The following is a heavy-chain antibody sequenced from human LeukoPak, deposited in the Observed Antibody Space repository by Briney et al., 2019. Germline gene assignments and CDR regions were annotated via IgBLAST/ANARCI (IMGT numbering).Heavy chain of an antibody. CDR3: ARLSIAARYFDY. V-gene: IGHV3-23*01. J-gene: IGHJ4*02. CDR2: ISGSGGST. CDR1: GFTFNNYA. Sequence: QTGGSLRLSCAASGFTFNNYAMNWVRQAPGKGLEWVSVISGSGGSTYYADSVKGRFTISRDNSKNTLYLQMNSLRAEDTAVYYCARLSIAARYFDYWGQGTLVTVSS. D-gene: IGHD6-6*01.